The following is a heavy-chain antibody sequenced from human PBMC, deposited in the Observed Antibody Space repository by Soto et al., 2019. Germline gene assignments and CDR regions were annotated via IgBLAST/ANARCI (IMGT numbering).Heavy chain of an antibody. J-gene: IGHJ6*02. CDR1: GFTFRTYA. V-gene: IGHV3-23*01. Sequence: EVQLLESGGGLVQPGGSLRLSCAASGFTFRTYAMNWVRQAPGNGLEWVSAISGSGGSIHYADSVKGRFTISRDNSKNTLYMQMNSLRDADTAVYHCVKGYWKGDVWGQGTTVTVSS. CDR2: ISGSGGSI. D-gene: IGHD1-1*01. CDR3: VKGYWKGDV.